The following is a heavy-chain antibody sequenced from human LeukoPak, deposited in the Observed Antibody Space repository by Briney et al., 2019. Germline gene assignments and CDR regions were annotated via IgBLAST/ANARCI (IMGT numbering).Heavy chain of an antibody. V-gene: IGHV3-15*01. D-gene: IGHD3-22*01. J-gene: IGHJ4*02. Sequence: GGSLRLSCAASGFTFSNAWMSWVRQAPGKGLEWVGRIKSKTDGGTTDYAAPVKGRFTISRDDSKNTLYLQMNSLKTEDTAVYYCIGDPYYYYDSSGRRGTDYWGQGTLVTVSS. CDR3: IGDPYYYYDSSGRRGTDY. CDR1: GFTFSNAW. CDR2: IKSKTDGGTT.